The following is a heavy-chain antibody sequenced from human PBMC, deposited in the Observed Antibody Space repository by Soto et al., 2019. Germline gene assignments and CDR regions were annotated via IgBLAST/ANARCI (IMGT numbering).Heavy chain of an antibody. J-gene: IGHJ4*02. V-gene: IGHV4-30-4*01. D-gene: IGHD6-19*01. CDR3: ARAKYSSGWYIDY. Sequence: SETLSLTCTVSGGSINNYCWIWIRQPPGKGLEWIGYIYDSGSTYYNPSLKSRVTISIDTSKNQFSLKLSSVTAADTAVYYCARAKYSSGWYIDYWGQETLVTVSS. CDR1: GGSINNYC. CDR2: IYDSGST.